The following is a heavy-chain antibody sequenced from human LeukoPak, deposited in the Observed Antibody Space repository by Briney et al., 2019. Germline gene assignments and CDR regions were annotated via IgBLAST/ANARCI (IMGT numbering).Heavy chain of an antibody. Sequence: SVKFSCKASGGTFTSYAISWVRQASGPGLEWMGGIIPIFGTAKYAQKFQGRVTITADESTSTAYMELSSLRSEDTAVYYCARGSRCSSTSWYAGDDYWGQGTLVTVSS. CDR2: IIPIFGTA. D-gene: IGHD2-2*01. V-gene: IGHV1-69*01. J-gene: IGHJ4*02. CDR1: GGTFTSYA. CDR3: ARGSRCSSTSWYAGDDY.